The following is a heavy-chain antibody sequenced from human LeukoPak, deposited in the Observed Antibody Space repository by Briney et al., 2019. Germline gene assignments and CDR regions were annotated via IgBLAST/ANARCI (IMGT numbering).Heavy chain of an antibody. CDR3: ARRRSGSCSG. V-gene: IGHV3-72*01. D-gene: IGHD2-15*01. CDR2: TRNKANNYAT. Sequence: PGGSLRLSCAVSGYPFSDHYIDWVRQAPGKGLEWVGQTRNKANNYATEYAASIKGRFIISRDDSRNSVYLQMNSLKTEDTAVYYCARRRSGSCSGWGQGTLVTVSS. CDR1: GYPFSDHY. J-gene: IGHJ4*02.